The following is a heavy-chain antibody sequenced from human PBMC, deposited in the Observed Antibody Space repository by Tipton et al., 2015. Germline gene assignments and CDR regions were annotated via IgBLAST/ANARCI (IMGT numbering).Heavy chain of an antibody. V-gene: IGHV4-38-2*01. CDR2: VYPGGGT. J-gene: IGHJ4*02. Sequence: GLVKPSETMSLTCDVSGYSINNDYYWGWIRQAPGKGLEWIGFVYPGGGTYYNPSLKSRVTILVDTTQNQVSLRLTSVTAADTAVYHCVRSSGHSGYGAFDYWGQGVLVIVSS. CDR3: VRSSGHSGYGAFDY. D-gene: IGHD5-12*01. CDR1: GYSINNDYY.